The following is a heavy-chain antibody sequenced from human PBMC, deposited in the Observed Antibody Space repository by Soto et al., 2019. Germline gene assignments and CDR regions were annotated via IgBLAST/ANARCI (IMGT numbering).Heavy chain of an antibody. CDR3: AREMVRNYGGNSVFYYGMDV. J-gene: IGHJ6*02. Sequence: GGSLRLSCAASGFTFSSYSMNWVRQAPGKGLEWVSYISSSSSTIYYADSVKGRFTISRDNAKNSLYLQMNSLRDEDTAVYYCAREMVRNYGGNSVFYYGMDVWGQGTTVTVSS. V-gene: IGHV3-48*02. D-gene: IGHD4-17*01. CDR2: ISSSSSTI. CDR1: GFTFSSYS.